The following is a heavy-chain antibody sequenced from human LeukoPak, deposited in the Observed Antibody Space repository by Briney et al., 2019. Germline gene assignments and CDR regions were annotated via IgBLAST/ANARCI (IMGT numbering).Heavy chain of an antibody. Sequence: GGSLRLSCAASGFTVSSNYMSWVRQAPGKGLEWVSVIYSGGNTYYADSVKGRFTISRDNSKNTLYLQMNSLRAEDTAVYYCARGRRITISGVVIGPFDYWGQGTLVTVSS. D-gene: IGHD3-3*01. CDR3: ARGRRITISGVVIGPFDY. CDR1: GFTVSSNY. V-gene: IGHV3-66*01. J-gene: IGHJ4*02. CDR2: IYSGGNT.